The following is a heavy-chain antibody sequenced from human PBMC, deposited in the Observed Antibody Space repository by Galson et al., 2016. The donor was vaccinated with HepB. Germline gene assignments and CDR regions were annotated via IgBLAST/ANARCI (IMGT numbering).Heavy chain of an antibody. V-gene: IGHV4-39*01. J-gene: IGHJ4*02. D-gene: IGHD3-22*01. CDR1: GGSISSRSYY. CDR2: IYYSGST. Sequence: SETLSLTCTVSGGSISSRSYYWGWIRQPPGKGLEWIGSIYYSGSTSYNPSLKSRVTISVDTSKNQLSLKPSSVTAADTAVYYCARHGYYYDGDGYFTYWGQGTLVTVSS. CDR3: ARHGYYYDGDGYFTY.